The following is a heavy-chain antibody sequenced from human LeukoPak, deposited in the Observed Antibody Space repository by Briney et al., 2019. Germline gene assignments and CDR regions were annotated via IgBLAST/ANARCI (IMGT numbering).Heavy chain of an antibody. V-gene: IGHV3-30*02. D-gene: IGHD6-6*01. CDR3: AKALSSIAARPSWFDP. CDR2: IRYDGSNK. J-gene: IGHJ5*02. CDR1: GFTFSSYG. Sequence: GGSLRLSCAASGFTFSSYGMHWVRQAPGKGLEWVAFIRYDGSNKYYADSVKGRFTISRDNSKNTLYLQMNSLRAEDTAVYYCAKALSSIAARPSWFDPWGQGTLVTVSS.